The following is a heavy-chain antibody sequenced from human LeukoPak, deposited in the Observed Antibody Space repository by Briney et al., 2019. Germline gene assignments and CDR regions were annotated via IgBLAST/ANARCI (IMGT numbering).Heavy chain of an antibody. Sequence: PGGSLRLSCAASGFTLSSYPMHWVRQAPGKGLEYVSAISRNGGSTYYANSVKGRFTISRDNSKNTLYLQMGSLRAEDTAVYFCAREAKRWLQSYYFDYWGQGTLVTVSS. CDR1: GFTLSSYP. CDR2: ISRNGGST. J-gene: IGHJ4*02. V-gene: IGHV3-64*01. D-gene: IGHD5-24*01. CDR3: AREAKRWLQSYYFDY.